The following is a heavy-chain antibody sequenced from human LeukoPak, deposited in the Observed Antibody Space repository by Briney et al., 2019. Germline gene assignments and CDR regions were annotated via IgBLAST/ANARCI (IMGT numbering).Heavy chain of an antibody. CDR1: GGSISSSSYY. CDR3: ARGQTYYDVWSDYG. Sequence: PSETLSLTCTVSGGSISSSSYYWGWIRQPPGKGLEWIGSIYYSGSTYYNPSLKSRVTISVDTSKNQFSLKLSSVTAADTAVYYCARGQTYYDVWSDYGWDQGTLVTVAS. J-gene: IGHJ1*01. V-gene: IGHV4-39*01. D-gene: IGHD3-3*01. CDR2: IYYSGST.